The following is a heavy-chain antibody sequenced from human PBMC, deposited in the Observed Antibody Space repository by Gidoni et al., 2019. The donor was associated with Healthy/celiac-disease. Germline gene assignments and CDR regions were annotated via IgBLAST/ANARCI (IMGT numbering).Heavy chain of an antibody. D-gene: IGHD3-10*01. J-gene: IGHJ3*02. CDR3: ARDRYGSGSYYNGGAFDI. V-gene: IGHV3-48*03. Sequence: GRFTISRDNAKNSLYLQMNSLRAEDTAVYYCARDRYGSGSYYNGGAFDIWGQGTMVTVSS.